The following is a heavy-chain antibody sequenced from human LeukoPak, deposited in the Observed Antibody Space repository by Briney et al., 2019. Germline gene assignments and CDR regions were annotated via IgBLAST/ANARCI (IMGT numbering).Heavy chain of an antibody. Sequence: ASVKVSCKASGYTFTSYGISWVRQAPGQGLEWMGWISAYNGNTNYAQKLQGRVTMTTDTSTSTAYMELRSLRSDDTAVYYSASSEVTFGGVIVKDFDYWGQGTLVTVSS. J-gene: IGHJ4*02. CDR2: ISAYNGNT. D-gene: IGHD3-16*02. CDR3: ASSEVTFGGVIVKDFDY. V-gene: IGHV1-18*01. CDR1: GYTFTSYG.